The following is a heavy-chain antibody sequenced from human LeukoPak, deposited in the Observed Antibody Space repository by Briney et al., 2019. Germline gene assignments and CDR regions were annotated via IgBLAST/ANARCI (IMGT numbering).Heavy chain of an antibody. V-gene: IGHV3-21*01. CDR1: GFAFSSYS. J-gene: IGHJ4*02. CDR2: ISSSSSYI. Sequence: GGSLRLSCAASGFAFSSYSMNWVRQAPGKGLEWVSSISSSSSYIYYADSVKGRITISRDNAKNSLYLQMNSLRAEDTAVYYCARDGCSSTSCYSDYWGQGTLVTVSS. CDR3: ARDGCSSTSCYSDY. D-gene: IGHD2-2*01.